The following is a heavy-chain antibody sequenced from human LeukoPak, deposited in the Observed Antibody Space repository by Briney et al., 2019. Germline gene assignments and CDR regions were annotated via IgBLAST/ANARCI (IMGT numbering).Heavy chain of an antibody. J-gene: IGHJ1*01. V-gene: IGHV1-69*04. CDR1: GGTFSSYA. CDR2: IIPILGIA. D-gene: IGHD3-10*01. CDR3: ARSYGSGSLSEYFQH. Sequence: VASVKVSCKASGGTFSSYAVSWVRQAPGQGLEWMGRIIPILGIANYAQKFQGRVTITADKSTSTAYMELSSLRSEDTAVYYCARSYGSGSLSEYFQHWGQGTLVTVSS.